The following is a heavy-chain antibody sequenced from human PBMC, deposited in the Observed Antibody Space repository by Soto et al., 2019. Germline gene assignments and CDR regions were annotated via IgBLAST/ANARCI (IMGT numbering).Heavy chain of an antibody. V-gene: IGHV3-30-3*01. J-gene: IGHJ4*02. CDR1: GFTFSSYA. CDR3: ARDFLPGIAVAGTAEAPFDY. D-gene: IGHD6-19*01. Sequence: GGSLRLSCAASGFTFSSYAMHWVRQAPGKGLEWVAVISYDGSNKYYADSVKGRFTISRDNSKNTLYLQMNSLRAEDTAVYYWARDFLPGIAVAGTAEAPFDYWGQGTLVTVSS. CDR2: ISYDGSNK.